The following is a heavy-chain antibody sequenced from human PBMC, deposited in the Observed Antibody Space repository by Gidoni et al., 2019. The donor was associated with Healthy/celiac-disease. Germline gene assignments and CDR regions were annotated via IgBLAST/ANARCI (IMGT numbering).Heavy chain of an antibody. Sequence: EVQLVESGGGLVKPGGSLGLSCAASGFTFSSYSMNWDRQAPGKGLEWVSSISSSSSYIYYADSVKGRFTISRDNAKNSLYLQMNSLRAEDTAVYYCARDGDSSGYYAFDYWGQGTLVTVSS. V-gene: IGHV3-21*01. CDR2: ISSSSSYI. J-gene: IGHJ4*02. CDR3: ARDGDSSGYYAFDY. CDR1: GFTFSSYS. D-gene: IGHD3-22*01.